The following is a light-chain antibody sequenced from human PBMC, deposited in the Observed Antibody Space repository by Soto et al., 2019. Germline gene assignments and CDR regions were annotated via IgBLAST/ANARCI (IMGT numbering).Light chain of an antibody. Sequence: QSVLTPPPSASVTPAQSVTISCSGNSSIIGDDYVYWYQQLPGKAPKLLIYRNNKRPSGVPVRFSGSKSGTSASLAISGLRSEDEADYYCAAWDASLNFYVFGPGTKVTVL. J-gene: IGLJ1*01. CDR2: RNN. V-gene: IGLV1-47*01. CDR3: AAWDASLNFYV. CDR1: SSIIGDDY.